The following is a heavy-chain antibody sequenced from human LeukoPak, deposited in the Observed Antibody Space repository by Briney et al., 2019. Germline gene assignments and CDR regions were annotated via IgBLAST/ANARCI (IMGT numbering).Heavy chain of an antibody. D-gene: IGHD2-21*02. CDR2: TSYSGNT. CDR3: ARVGGRVTAPLDLDY. Sequence: SETLSLTCTVSGGSISSHYWSWIRQPPGKGLEWIGFTSYSGNTNYNPSLKSRVTISIDTSKNQLSLKLTSVIAADTAVYYCARVGGRVTAPLDLDYWGQGILVTVSS. J-gene: IGHJ4*02. CDR1: GGSISSHY. V-gene: IGHV4-59*11.